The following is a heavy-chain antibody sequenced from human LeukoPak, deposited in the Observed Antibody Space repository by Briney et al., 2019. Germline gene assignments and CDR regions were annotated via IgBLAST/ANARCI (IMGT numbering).Heavy chain of an antibody. D-gene: IGHD3-10*02. CDR3: AELGITMIGGV. CDR2: ISGSGSTI. J-gene: IGHJ6*04. Sequence: GGSLRLSCAVSASTFSSYEMNWFRQAPGKGLEWVSYISGSGSTIYYADSVKGRFTISRDNAKNSLYLQMNSLRAEDTAVYYCAELGITMIGGVWGKGTTVTISS. V-gene: IGHV3-48*03. CDR1: ASTFSSYE.